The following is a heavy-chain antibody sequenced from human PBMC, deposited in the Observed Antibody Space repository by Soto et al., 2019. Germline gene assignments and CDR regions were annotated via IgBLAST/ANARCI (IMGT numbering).Heavy chain of an antibody. Sequence: PGGSLRLSCAASGLPFSNYAMNWVRQSPGKGLEWVSVISVTGTSAYYADSVKGRFTISRDNSKNTLYLQMNSLRAEDTAIYFCVKEGNGWYFTGSFDFWGRGKVVAVSS. D-gene: IGHD6-19*01. J-gene: IGHJ3*01. CDR2: ISVTGTSA. CDR1: GLPFSNYA. V-gene: IGHV3-23*01. CDR3: VKEGNGWYFTGSFDF.